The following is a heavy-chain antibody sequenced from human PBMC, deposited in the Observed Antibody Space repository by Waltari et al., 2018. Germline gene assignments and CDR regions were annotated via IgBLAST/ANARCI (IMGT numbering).Heavy chain of an antibody. CDR1: GFSLSVYG. CDR3: ARVWGVTTSDF. J-gene: IGHJ4*02. CDR2: ISSGGPTI. Sequence: EVQLVESGGGLVQPGGSLRLSCAASGFSLSVYGMNWVGQAPGKGLESLSFISSGGPTIHYADSVKGRLTVSRDNTKNSLSLQMNSLRAEDTAVYYCARVWGVTTSDFWGQGTLVTVSS. D-gene: IGHD4-17*01. V-gene: IGHV3-48*03.